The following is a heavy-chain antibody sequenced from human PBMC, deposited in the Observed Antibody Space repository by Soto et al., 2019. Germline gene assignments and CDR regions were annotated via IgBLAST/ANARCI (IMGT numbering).Heavy chain of an antibody. Sequence: GGSLRLSCEASGFTFSTYAMSWVRQAPGKGLEWVSGISGSGDRTHYADSVKGRFSVSRDNSQNTLHLQMNSLRAEDTAVYYCAKASTYEYVWGSFRYYFDHWGQGALVTVSS. CDR2: ISGSGDRT. D-gene: IGHD3-16*02. CDR3: AKASTYEYVWGSFRYYFDH. J-gene: IGHJ4*02. V-gene: IGHV3-23*01. CDR1: GFTFSTYA.